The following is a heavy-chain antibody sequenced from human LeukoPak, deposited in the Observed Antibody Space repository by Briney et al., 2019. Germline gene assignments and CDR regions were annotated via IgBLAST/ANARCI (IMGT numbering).Heavy chain of an antibody. V-gene: IGHV3-48*01. CDR1: GFTFSDYD. CDR2: ISISSSNI. CDR3: ARGPPLFDP. J-gene: IGHJ5*02. Sequence: GGSLRLSCAASGFTFSDYDMNWVRQAPGKGLEWVSYISISSSNIYYADSVKGRFTISRDNAKNSLYLQMNSLRVEDTAVYYCARGPPLFDPWGQGTLDTVSS.